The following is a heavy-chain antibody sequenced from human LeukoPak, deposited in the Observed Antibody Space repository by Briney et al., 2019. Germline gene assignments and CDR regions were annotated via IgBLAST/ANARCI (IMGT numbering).Heavy chain of an antibody. CDR2: IWYDGSNK. CDR1: GFTFSSYG. Sequence: GGSLRLSCAASGFTFSSYGMHWVRQAPGKGLEWVAVIWYDGSNKCYADSVKGRFTISRDNSKNTLYLQMNSLRAEDTAVYYCARQRGYCSSTSCSYYGMDVWGQGTTVTVSS. D-gene: IGHD2-2*01. J-gene: IGHJ6*02. CDR3: ARQRGYCSSTSCSYYGMDV. V-gene: IGHV3-33*01.